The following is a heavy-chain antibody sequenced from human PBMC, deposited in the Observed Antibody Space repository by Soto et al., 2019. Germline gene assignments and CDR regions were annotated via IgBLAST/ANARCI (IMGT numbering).Heavy chain of an antibody. D-gene: IGHD6-6*01. CDR3: ARVISARLYYFYAMDV. J-gene: IGHJ6*02. V-gene: IGHV1-69*01. CDR1: GGIFSSYA. CDR2: IIPLFGTT. Sequence: QVQLVQSGAAVKKPGSSVKVSCKASGGIFSSYAISWVRQAPGQGLEWMGGIIPLFGTTDYAQKFQGRVTITADESTSTAYMELSSLRSEDTAVFYCARVISARLYYFYAMDVWGQGTTVIVSS.